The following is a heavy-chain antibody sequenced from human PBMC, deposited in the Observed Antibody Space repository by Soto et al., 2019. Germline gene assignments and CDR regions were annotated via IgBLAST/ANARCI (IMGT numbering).Heavy chain of an antibody. Sequence: VQLVESGGGVVQPGRSLRLSCAASGFTFSSYGMHWVRQAPGKGLEWVAGISYDGSNKYYADSVQGRFTISRDNSKNTLYQQMNNLRAEDTAVYYCAKGTGGMYYYYYMDVWGKGTTVTVSS. J-gene: IGHJ6*03. V-gene: IGHV3-30*18. CDR2: ISYDGSNK. CDR3: AKGTGGMYYYYYMDV. CDR1: GFTFSSYG.